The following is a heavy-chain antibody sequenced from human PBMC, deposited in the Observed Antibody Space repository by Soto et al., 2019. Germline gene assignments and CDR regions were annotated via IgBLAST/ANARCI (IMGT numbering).Heavy chain of an antibody. CDR3: ARDVGLDSDDCCAY. Sequence: GGSLRLSCTASGFTFTSYGMAWVRQAPGKGLQWVSTIRVDGGQTHYTDSVKGRFSISRDNSKNTVYLQMDSLRAEDTAMYFCARDVGLDSDDCCAYWGQAT. V-gene: IGHV3-23*01. J-gene: IGHJ4*02. CDR1: GFTFTSYG. D-gene: IGHD1-1*01. CDR2: IRVDGGQT.